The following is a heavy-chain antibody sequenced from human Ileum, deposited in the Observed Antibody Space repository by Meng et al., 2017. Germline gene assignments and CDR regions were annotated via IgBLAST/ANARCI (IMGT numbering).Heavy chain of an antibody. D-gene: IGHD6-19*01. J-gene: IGHJ1*01. Sequence: QVRCVQSGAEVKKPGASVKVSCKASGYTFTSHYIHWWRQAPGQGLEWMGWINGGTGNTEYSQNFQGRITFTRDTAASTVYMELSSLRSEDTAVFYCARVAVTGIGYFQYWGQGTLVTASS. CDR1: GYTFTSHY. V-gene: IGHV1-3*01. CDR2: INGGTGNT. CDR3: ARVAVTGIGYFQY.